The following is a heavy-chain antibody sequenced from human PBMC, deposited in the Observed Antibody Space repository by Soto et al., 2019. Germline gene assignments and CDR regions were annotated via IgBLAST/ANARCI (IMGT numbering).Heavy chain of an antibody. CDR3: ARGPYCTNGVCPSAPFDY. CDR1: GFTFSSYW. D-gene: IGHD2-8*01. CDR2: ISSSSSYI. V-gene: IGHV3-21*01. Sequence: PGGSLRLSCAASGFTFSSYWMHWVRQAPGKGLEWVSSISSSSSYIYYADSVKGRFTISRDNAKNSLYLQMNSLRAEDTAVYYCARGPYCTNGVCPSAPFDYWGQGTLVTVSS. J-gene: IGHJ4*02.